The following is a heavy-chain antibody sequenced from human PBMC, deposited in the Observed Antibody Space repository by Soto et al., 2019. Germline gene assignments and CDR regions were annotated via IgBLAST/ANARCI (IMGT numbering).Heavy chain of an antibody. D-gene: IGHD7-27*01. Sequence: PSETLSLTCTVSGASISYGGFSWSWIRQSPGKGLEWIGYISHLENTYLHPSFKSRLTMSIDRTRNQFSLKLISLTAADTAVYFCARRFSWGLTTFTFYYFDYWGQGALVTVSS. J-gene: IGHJ4*02. CDR1: GASISYGGFS. CDR3: ARRFSWGLTTFTFYYFDY. V-gene: IGHV4-30-2*06. CDR2: ISHLENT.